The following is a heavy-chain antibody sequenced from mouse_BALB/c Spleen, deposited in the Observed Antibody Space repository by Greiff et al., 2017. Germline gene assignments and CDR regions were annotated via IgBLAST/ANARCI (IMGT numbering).Heavy chain of an antibody. J-gene: IGHJ3*01. Sequence: EVKVVESGGGLVKPGGSLKLSCAASGFTFSSYTMSWVRQTPEKRLEWVATISSGGSYTYYPDSVKGRFTISRDNAKNTLYLQMSSLKSEDTAMYYCTRGDHEGFAYWGQGTLVTVSA. V-gene: IGHV5-6-4*01. CDR2: ISSGGSYT. CDR3: TRGDHEGFAY. CDR1: GFTFSSYT.